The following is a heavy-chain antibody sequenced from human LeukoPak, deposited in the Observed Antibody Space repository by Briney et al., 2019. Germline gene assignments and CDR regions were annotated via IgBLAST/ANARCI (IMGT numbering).Heavy chain of an antibody. CDR3: ARKYYYDSSGYY. CDR1: GFTFSNYA. CDR2: ISSSGSTI. V-gene: IGHV3-11*01. J-gene: IGHJ4*02. D-gene: IGHD3-22*01. Sequence: PGGSLRLSCAASGFTFSNYAMSWIRQAPGKGLEWVSYISSSGSTIYYADSVKGRFTISRDNAKNSLYLQMNSLRAEDTAVYYCARKYYYDSSGYYWGQGTLVTVSS.